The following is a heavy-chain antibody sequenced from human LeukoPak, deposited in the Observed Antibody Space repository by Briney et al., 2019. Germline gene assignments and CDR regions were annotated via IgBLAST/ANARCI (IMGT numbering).Heavy chain of an antibody. Sequence: ASVKVSCKASGYTFTGYYIHWVRQAPGQGLEWMGIINPSGGSTSYAQKFQGRVTMTRDTSTSTVYMELSSLRSEDTAVYYCARAIVPAAPYFDYWGQGTLVTVSS. V-gene: IGHV1-46*01. J-gene: IGHJ4*02. CDR1: GYTFTGYY. CDR2: INPSGGST. D-gene: IGHD2-2*01. CDR3: ARAIVPAAPYFDY.